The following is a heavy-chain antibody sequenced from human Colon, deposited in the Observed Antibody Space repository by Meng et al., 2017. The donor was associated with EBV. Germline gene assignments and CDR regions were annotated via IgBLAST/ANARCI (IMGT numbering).Heavy chain of an antibody. J-gene: IGHJ5*02. Sequence: QPQVAGPCLVQPPRTLSLTCTVSGDSVPTGRYYWSWIRQPPGKGLEWIEYIYYIGGTNYNPSLKSRLTISLDTSKNQFSLSLRSVTAADTAVYYCARVSGRSFDPWGQGTLVTVSS. CDR3: ARVSGRSFDP. D-gene: IGHD3-10*01. CDR1: GDSVPTGRYY. V-gene: IGHV4-61*01. CDR2: IYYIGGT.